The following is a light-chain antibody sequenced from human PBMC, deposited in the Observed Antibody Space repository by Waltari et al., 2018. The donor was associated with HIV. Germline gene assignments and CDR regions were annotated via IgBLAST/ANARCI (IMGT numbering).Light chain of an antibody. CDR3: KQSYTNPYT. CDR2: AAS. V-gene: IGKV1-39*01. Sequence: IQLTQSPSSLSASVGDTVPITRLASKFISRYLSWYQQTPGNAPKLLIYAASSLQSGVPARFSGSGSGTDFTLTISGLQSEDFATYYCKQSYTNPYTFGLGTQVDIK. J-gene: IGKJ2*01. CDR1: KFISRY.